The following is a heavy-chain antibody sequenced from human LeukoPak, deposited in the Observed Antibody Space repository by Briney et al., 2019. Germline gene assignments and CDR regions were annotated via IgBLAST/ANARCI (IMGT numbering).Heavy chain of an antibody. D-gene: IGHD3-10*01. J-gene: IGHJ6*02. V-gene: IGHV4-4*07. Sequence: SETLSLTCTVSGGSISSYYWSWIRQPAGKGLEWIGRFSPSGYTNYNPSLKSRVTMSVDTSKNQFSLKLSSVLAADTALYYCATVGDYGSGSYQYGLDVWGQGTTVTVSS. CDR2: FSPSGYT. CDR3: ATVGDYGSGSYQYGLDV. CDR1: GGSISSYY.